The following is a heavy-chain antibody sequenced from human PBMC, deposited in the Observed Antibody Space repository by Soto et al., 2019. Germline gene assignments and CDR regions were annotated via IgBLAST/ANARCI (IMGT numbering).Heavy chain of an antibody. V-gene: IGHV3-21*01. CDR2: ISSTSSYI. CDR3: ARGKWVTTVTTVDY. CDR1: GFTLSNHS. J-gene: IGHJ4*02. Sequence: EVQLVESGGGLVKPGGSLRLSCAASGFTLSNHSMNWVRQTPGKGLEWVSSISSTSSYIYYADSLKGRFTISRDNAKTSLYLQMNSLRAEDTAVYFCARGKWVTTVTTVDYWGQGTLVTVSS. D-gene: IGHD4-17*01.